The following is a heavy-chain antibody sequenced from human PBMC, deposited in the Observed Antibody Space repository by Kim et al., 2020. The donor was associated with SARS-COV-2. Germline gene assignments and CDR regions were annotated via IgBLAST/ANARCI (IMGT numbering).Heavy chain of an antibody. Sequence: GGSLRLSCAASGFSVNDNYMTWVRQAPGKGLEWVSTLYFSGTTHYADSVKGRFTISSDISKNTLFLQMNSLKAEDTALYYCVRERGHVGEVDWG. CDR3: VRERGHVGEVD. J-gene: IGHJ1*01. D-gene: IGHD3-10*01. CDR2: LYFSGTT. V-gene: IGHV3-53*01. CDR1: GFSVNDNY.